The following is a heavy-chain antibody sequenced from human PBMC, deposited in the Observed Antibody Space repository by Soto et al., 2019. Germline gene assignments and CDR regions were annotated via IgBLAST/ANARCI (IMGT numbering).Heavy chain of an antibody. J-gene: IGHJ4*02. CDR2: IYSGGST. Sequence: GGSLRLSCAASGFTVSSNYMSWVRQAPGKGLEWVSVIYSGGSTYYADSVKGRFTISRDNSKNTLYLQMNSLRAEDTAVYYCAREGSSSWFFDYWGQGTLVTVSS. CDR3: AREGSSSWFFDY. V-gene: IGHV3-66*01. CDR1: GFTVSSNY. D-gene: IGHD6-13*01.